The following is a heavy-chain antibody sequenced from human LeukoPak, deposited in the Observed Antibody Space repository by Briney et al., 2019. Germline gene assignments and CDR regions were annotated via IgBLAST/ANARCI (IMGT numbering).Heavy chain of an antibody. Sequence: GESLQISCKGSGYIFTSYWIGWVRQLPGKGLEWMGIIYPDDSDTKYSPSFQGQVTISADKSISTAYLQWSSLNASDTAMYYCARLAFCTNAVCFSNYYYSMDVWGRGTTVTVSS. CDR3: ARLAFCTNAVCFSNYYYSMDV. V-gene: IGHV5-51*01. CDR2: IYPDDSDT. J-gene: IGHJ6*03. CDR1: GYIFTSYW. D-gene: IGHD2-8*01.